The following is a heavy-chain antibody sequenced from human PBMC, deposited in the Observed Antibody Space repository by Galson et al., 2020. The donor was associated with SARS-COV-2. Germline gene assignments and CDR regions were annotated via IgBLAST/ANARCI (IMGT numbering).Heavy chain of an antibody. J-gene: IGHJ3*02. CDR3: ARDLGHYGAFDM. CDR1: GFTFSHFA. V-gene: IGHV3-30*04. Sequence: GGSLRLSCAASGFTFSHFAMHWLRQAPGKELEWVTVIEHDGKQKYYADSVKGRFTVSRDNLQNTLSLQMNSLRPEDTAVYYCARDLGHYGAFDMWGQGTVVTASS. CDR2: IEHDGKQK. D-gene: IGHD3-22*01.